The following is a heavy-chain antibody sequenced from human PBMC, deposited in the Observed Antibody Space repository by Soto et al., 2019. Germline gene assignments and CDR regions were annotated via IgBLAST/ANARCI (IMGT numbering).Heavy chain of an antibody. CDR2: IMPVFPTP. Sequence: QVQLVQSGAEVKKPGSSVKVSCKASGGTFSTSAISWVRQAPGQGLEWVGGIMPVFPTPDYAQSFQGRVTXTXDXXTSTAYLELTSLRADDTAVYYCARDKARLQLGGNYYYILDVWGQGTAITVSS. D-gene: IGHD1-1*01. CDR1: GGTFSTSA. CDR3: ARDKARLQLGGNYYYILDV. V-gene: IGHV1-69*05. J-gene: IGHJ6*02.